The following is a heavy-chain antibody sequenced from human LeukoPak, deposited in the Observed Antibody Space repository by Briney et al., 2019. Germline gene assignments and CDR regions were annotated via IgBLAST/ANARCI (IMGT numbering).Heavy chain of an antibody. CDR2: IWYDGSNK. D-gene: IGHD6-19*01. J-gene: IGHJ4*02. V-gene: IGHV3-33*01. CDR1: GFTSSSYG. Sequence: GGSLRLSCAASGFTSSSYGMHWVRQAPGKGLEWVAVIWYDGSNKYYADSVKGRFTTSRDNSKNTLYLQMNSLRAEDTAVYYCARGLVAVAGPFDYWGQGTLVTVSS. CDR3: ARGLVAVAGPFDY.